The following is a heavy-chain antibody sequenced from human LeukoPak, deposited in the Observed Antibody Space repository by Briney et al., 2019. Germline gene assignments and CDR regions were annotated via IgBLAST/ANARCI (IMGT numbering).Heavy chain of an antibody. D-gene: IGHD5-12*01. J-gene: IGHJ3*02. V-gene: IGHV3-21*01. CDR3: ARFPASGYDFAFGI. CDR2: ISSSSSYI. Sequence: GGSLRLSCAASGFTFSSYSMNWVRQAPGKGLEWVSSISSSSSYIYYADSVKGRFTISRDNAKNSLYLQMNSLRAEDTAVYYCARFPASGYDFAFGIWGQGTMVTVSS. CDR1: GFTFSSYS.